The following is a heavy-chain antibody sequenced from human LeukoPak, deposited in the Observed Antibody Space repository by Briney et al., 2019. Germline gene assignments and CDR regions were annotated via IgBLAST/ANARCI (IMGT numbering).Heavy chain of an antibody. CDR3: ARHGGTTLKYSGSYYYFDY. J-gene: IGHJ4*02. CDR1: GGSISSSSYY. CDR2: IYYSGST. D-gene: IGHD1-26*01. Sequence: SETLSLTCTVSGGSISSSSYYWSWIRQPPGKGLEWIGYIYYSGSTNYNPSLKSRVTISVDTSKNQFSLKLSSVTAADTAVYYCARHGGTTLKYSGSYYYFDYWGQGTLVTVSS. V-gene: IGHV4-39*01.